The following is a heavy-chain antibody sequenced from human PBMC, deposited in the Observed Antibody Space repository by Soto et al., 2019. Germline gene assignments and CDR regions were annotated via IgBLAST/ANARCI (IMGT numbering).Heavy chain of an antibody. J-gene: IGHJ6*02. CDR1: GGTISGGGDY. D-gene: IGHD3-9*01. CDR2: IYYSGST. CDR3: SRDPIFTGFYYYGMDV. Sequence: SGTRPLPGTVSGGTISGGGDYWSWIGEHRGKGLEWIAYIYYSGSTYYNPSLNSRVTISVDTSKNQFSLKLSSVTAAATAVYYCSRDPIFTGFYYYGMDVWGQGTTVTVSS. V-gene: IGHV4-31*02.